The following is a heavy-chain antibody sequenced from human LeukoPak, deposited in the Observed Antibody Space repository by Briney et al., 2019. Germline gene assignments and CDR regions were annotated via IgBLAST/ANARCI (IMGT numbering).Heavy chain of an antibody. D-gene: IGHD3-16*02. Sequence: PGGSLRLSCAASGFTFSSYEMNWVRQAPGKGLEWVSYVSSSGSTIYYADSVKGRFTISRDNAKNSLYLQMNSLRAEDTAVYYCARARRYDYVWGSYRYTEWYWGQGTLVTVSS. J-gene: IGHJ4*02. V-gene: IGHV3-48*03. CDR3: ARARRYDYVWGSYRYTEWY. CDR2: VSSSGSTI. CDR1: GFTFSSYE.